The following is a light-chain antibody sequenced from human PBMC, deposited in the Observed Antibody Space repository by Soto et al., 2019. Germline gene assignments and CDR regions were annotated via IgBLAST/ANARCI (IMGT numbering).Light chain of an antibody. V-gene: IGKV3-15*01. Sequence: EIVMTQSPATLSVSPGERATLSCRASQSVSSKLAWYQQKPGQAPRLVIYDTYTRATGIPARFSGSGSGTDFTLTISRLEPEDFAVYYCQHYGSSPEWTFGQGTKVDIK. J-gene: IGKJ1*01. CDR2: DTY. CDR1: QSVSSK. CDR3: QHYGSSPEWT.